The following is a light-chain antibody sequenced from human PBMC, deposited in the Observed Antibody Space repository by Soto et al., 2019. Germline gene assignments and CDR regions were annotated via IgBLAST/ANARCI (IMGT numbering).Light chain of an antibody. J-gene: IGKJ2*01. CDR1: QSISSY. Sequence: DIQMAQSPSSLSASVGDRVTVTCRASQSISSYLNRYQQKPGKAPKLLIYASSSLQSGVPSRFSGSGSGTDFTLTISSLQLEDFATYYCQQNYDIPATFGQGTKLEIK. CDR3: QQNYDIPAT. V-gene: IGKV1-39*01. CDR2: ASS.